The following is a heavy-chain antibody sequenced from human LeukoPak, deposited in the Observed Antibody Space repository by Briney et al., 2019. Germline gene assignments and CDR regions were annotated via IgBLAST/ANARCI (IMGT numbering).Heavy chain of an antibody. CDR2: INPNSGGT. V-gene: IGHV1-2*02. CDR1: GYTFTGYY. Sequence: ASVEVSCKASGYTFTGYYMHWVRQAPGQGLEWMGWINPNSGGTNYAQKFQGRVTMTRDTSISTAYMELSRLVSDDAAVYYCARGGSSWYPHFDYWGQGTLVTVSS. CDR3: ARGGSSWYPHFDY. J-gene: IGHJ4*02. D-gene: IGHD6-13*01.